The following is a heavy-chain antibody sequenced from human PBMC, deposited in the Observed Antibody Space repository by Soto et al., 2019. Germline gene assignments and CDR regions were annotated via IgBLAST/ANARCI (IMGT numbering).Heavy chain of an antibody. Sequence: EVQLVESGGGLVKPGGSLRLSCAASGFTFSNYSMNWVRQAPGKGLEWVSSISTSSGYRYYADSVKGRFTISRDNAKKSLYLQMNSLRAEDTVVYYCARDLHDYVSFRFDPWGQGTLVTVSS. CDR3: ARDLHDYVSFRFDP. J-gene: IGHJ5*02. CDR1: GFTFSNYS. CDR2: ISTSSGYR. V-gene: IGHV3-21*01. D-gene: IGHD3-16*01.